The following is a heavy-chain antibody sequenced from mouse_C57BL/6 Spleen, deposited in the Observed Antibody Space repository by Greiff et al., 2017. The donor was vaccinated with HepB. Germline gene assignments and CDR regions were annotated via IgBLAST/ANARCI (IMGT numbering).Heavy chain of an antibody. CDR3: ARYRYYGSSYRYFDV. V-gene: IGHV1-69*01. CDR2: IDPSDSYT. Sequence: QVQLQQPGAELVMPGASVKLSCKASGYTFTSYWMHWVKQRPGQGLEWIGEIDPSDSYTNYNQKFKGKSTLTVDKSSSTAYMQLSSLTSEDSAVYYCARYRYYGSSYRYFDVWGTGTTVTVSS. J-gene: IGHJ1*03. D-gene: IGHD1-1*01. CDR1: GYTFTSYW.